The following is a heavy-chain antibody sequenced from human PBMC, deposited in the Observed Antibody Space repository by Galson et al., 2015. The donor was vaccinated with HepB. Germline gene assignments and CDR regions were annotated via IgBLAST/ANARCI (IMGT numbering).Heavy chain of an antibody. V-gene: IGHV4-39*01. J-gene: IGHJ4*02. Sequence: GDSISRGSYYWGWIRQPPGKGLEWVGTIYYTGDTYYNPSLKSRVTMSLDTSKNQFSVKLSSVTATDTAVYYCASFVGASPGYYWGQGTLVTVSS. CDR2: IYYTGDT. CDR3: ASFVGASPGYY. D-gene: IGHD1-26*01. CDR1: GDSISRGSYY.